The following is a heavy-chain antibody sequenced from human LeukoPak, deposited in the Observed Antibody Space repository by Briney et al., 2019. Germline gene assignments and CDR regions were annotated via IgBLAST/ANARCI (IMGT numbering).Heavy chain of an antibody. CDR1: GGSFSGYY. CDR3: ASRSPGYYFDY. CDR2: INHSGST. J-gene: IGHJ4*02. D-gene: IGHD7-27*01. V-gene: IGHV4-34*01. Sequence: PSETLSLTCAVYGGSFSGYYWSWIRQPPEKGLEWIGEINHSGSTNYNPSLKSRVTISVDTSKNQFSLKLSSVTAADTAVYYCASRSPGYYFDYWGQGTLVTVSS.